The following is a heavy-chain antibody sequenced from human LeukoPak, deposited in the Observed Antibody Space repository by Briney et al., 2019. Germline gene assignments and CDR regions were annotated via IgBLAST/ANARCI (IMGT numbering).Heavy chain of an antibody. CDR2: INEDGSDK. Sequence: GGSLRLSCAASGFSFSNHYMRWIRQAPGKGLEWVANINEDGSDKWHLGSVKGRFTVSRDNARNALYLQMNSLRVEDTAVYYCTRVIVAVPGYFDYFDFWGQGALVTVSS. CDR3: TRVIVAVPGYFDYFDF. J-gene: IGHJ4*02. V-gene: IGHV3-7*01. D-gene: IGHD6-19*01. CDR1: GFSFSNHY.